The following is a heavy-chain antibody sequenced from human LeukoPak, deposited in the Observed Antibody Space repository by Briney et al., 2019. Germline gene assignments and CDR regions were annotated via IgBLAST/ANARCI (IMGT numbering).Heavy chain of an antibody. CDR3: ARDHYGSGSYYNSGFDY. J-gene: IGHJ4*02. Sequence: ASVKVSCKASGYTFTDCYIHWVRHAPGQGLEWMGLVNPNSGGTNYAQKFQGRVTMTRDTSISTAYMEVSRLRSDDTAVYYCARDHYGSGSYYNSGFDYWGQGTLVTVS. V-gene: IGHV1-2*02. CDR2: VNPNSGGT. CDR1: GYTFTDCY. D-gene: IGHD3-10*01.